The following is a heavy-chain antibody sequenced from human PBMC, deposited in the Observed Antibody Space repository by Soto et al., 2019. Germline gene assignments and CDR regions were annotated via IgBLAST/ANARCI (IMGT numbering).Heavy chain of an antibody. CDR2: VTGGGHTT. CDR1: GFTFSRYA. J-gene: IGHJ6*02. Sequence: GGSLRLSCAASGFTFSRYAMSWVRQAPGKGLEWVSTVTGGGHTTYNADSVNGRFTISRDNSKNTLYLQMNNLRAEDTAIYYCASSSGDLDVYGMDIWGPGTTVTVSS. D-gene: IGHD3-10*01. V-gene: IGHV3-23*01. CDR3: ASSSGDLDVYGMDI.